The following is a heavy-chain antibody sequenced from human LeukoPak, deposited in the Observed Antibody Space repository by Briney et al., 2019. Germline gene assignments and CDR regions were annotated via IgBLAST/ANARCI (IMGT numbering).Heavy chain of an antibody. J-gene: IGHJ3*02. CDR1: GFTASGNW. CDR2: IKQDGSDK. CDR3: ARGGLDEGAFDI. D-gene: IGHD3/OR15-3a*01. V-gene: IGHV3-7*03. Sequence: GGSLRLSCAASGFTASGNWMSWVRQAPGKGLEWVATIKQDGSDKYYVDSVKGRFTISRDNAKNSLYLQMNSLRVEDTAIYYCARGGLDEGAFDIWGQGTMVTVSS.